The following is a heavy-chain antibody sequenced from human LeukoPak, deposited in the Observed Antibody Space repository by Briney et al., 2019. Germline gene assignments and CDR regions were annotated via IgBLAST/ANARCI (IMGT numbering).Heavy chain of an antibody. CDR3: AKPVAVAGTGAESFDY. D-gene: IGHD6-19*01. J-gene: IGHJ4*02. V-gene: IGHV3-23*01. Sequence: GGSLRLSCAASGFTFSSYAMSWVRQAPGKGLEWVSAISGSGGSTYYADSVKGRFTISKDNSKNTLYLQMNSLRAEDTAVYYCAKPVAVAGTGAESFDYWGQGTLVTVSS. CDR2: ISGSGGST. CDR1: GFTFSSYA.